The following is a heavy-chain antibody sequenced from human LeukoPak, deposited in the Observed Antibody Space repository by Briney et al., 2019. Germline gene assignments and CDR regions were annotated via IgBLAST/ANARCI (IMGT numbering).Heavy chain of an antibody. J-gene: IGHJ4*02. CDR3: ATGQYSGYPGPDY. CDR2: FDPEDGET. D-gene: IGHD5-12*01. Sequence: ASVKVSCKASGYTFTSYDINWVRQAPGKGLEWMGGFDPEDGETIYAQKFQGRVTMTEDTSTDTAYMELSSLRSEDTAVYYCATGQYSGYPGPDYWGQGTLVTVSS. CDR1: GYTFTSYD. V-gene: IGHV1-24*01.